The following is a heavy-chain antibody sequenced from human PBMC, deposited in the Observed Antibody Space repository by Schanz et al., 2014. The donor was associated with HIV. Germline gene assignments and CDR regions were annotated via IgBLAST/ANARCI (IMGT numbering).Heavy chain of an antibody. J-gene: IGHJ4*02. CDR2: INPSGTS. CDR1: GESFSGHF. Sequence: QVRLQQWGAGPLKPSETLSLTCAVYGESFSGHFWAWIRQPPERGLEWIGEINPSGTSNYNPSLKSRVALSVDTSKQQFSRRLNSMTAADTAVYFCARAVRYRDSLWGNYRTPRGTAFDFWGQGGLVTVS. D-gene: IGHD3-16*02. CDR3: ARAVRYRDSLWGNYRTPRGTAFDF. V-gene: IGHV4-34*02.